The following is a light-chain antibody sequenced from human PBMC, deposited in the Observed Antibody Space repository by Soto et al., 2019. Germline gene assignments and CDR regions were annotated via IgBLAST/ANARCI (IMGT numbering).Light chain of an antibody. CDR2: STN. V-gene: IGLV8-61*01. J-gene: IGLJ3*02. CDR1: SGSVSTSYY. Sequence: QTVVTQEPSLSVSPGRTVTLTCGLSSGSVSTSYYPSWYQQTPGQAPRTLIYSTNNRYSGVPDRFSGSILGNKAALTITGAQSDDESDYYCVLYMGSAWVFGGGTKLTVL. CDR3: VLYMGSAWV.